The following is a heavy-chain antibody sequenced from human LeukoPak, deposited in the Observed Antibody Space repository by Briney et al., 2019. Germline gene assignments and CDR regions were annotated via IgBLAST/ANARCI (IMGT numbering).Heavy chain of an antibody. Sequence: SETLSLTCTVSGGSISSYYWSWIRQPPGKGLEWIGYIYYRGSTNYGPSLESRVTISVDTSKNQFSLKLSSVTAADTDVYYCARVTGYMIEDYFDYWGQGTLVTVSS. V-gene: IGHV4-59*01. J-gene: IGHJ4*02. CDR3: ARVTGYMIEDYFDY. CDR2: IYYRGST. D-gene: IGHD3-22*01. CDR1: GGSISSYY.